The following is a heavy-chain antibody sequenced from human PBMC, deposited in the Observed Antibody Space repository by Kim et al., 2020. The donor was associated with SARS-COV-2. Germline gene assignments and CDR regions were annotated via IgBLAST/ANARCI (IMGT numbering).Heavy chain of an antibody. Sequence: GGSLRLSCAASGFTFSSYAMHWVRQAPGKGLEWVAVISYDGSNKYYADSVKGRFTISRDNSKNTLYLQMNSLRAEDTAVYYCAREGGPSILTMVYGMDVWGQGTTVTVSS. V-gene: IGHV3-30-3*01. CDR2: ISYDGSNK. D-gene: IGHD3-10*01. J-gene: IGHJ6*02. CDR3: AREGGPSILTMVYGMDV. CDR1: GFTFSSYA.